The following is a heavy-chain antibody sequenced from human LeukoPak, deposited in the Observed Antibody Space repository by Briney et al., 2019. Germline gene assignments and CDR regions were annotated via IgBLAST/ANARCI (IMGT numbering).Heavy chain of an antibody. CDR2: ITYDGYYK. CDR3: AKDRSAVVRASPMDS. J-gene: IGHJ4*02. V-gene: IGHV3-30*18. Sequence: GGSLRLSCAASGFTFSTYSMNWVRQAPGRGLEWVALITYDGYYKYYADSVKGRFTISSDNSKNTLYPHMNNLRPEDTAVYYCAKDRSAVVRASPMDSWGQGTLVIVSS. CDR1: GFTFSTYS. D-gene: IGHD3-10*01.